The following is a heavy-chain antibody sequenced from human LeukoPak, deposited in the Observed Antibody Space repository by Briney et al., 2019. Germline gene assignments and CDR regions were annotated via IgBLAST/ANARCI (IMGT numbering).Heavy chain of an antibody. V-gene: IGHV4-39*07. J-gene: IGHJ3*02. Sequence: SETLPLTCTVSGGSISSSSYYWGWIRQPPGKGLEWIGSIYYSGSTYYNPSLKSRVTISVDTSKNQFSLKLSSVTAADTAVYYCARDWGPTVTTHYAFDIWGQGTMVTVSS. D-gene: IGHD4-17*01. CDR2: IYYSGST. CDR1: GGSISSSSYY. CDR3: ARDWGPTVTTHYAFDI.